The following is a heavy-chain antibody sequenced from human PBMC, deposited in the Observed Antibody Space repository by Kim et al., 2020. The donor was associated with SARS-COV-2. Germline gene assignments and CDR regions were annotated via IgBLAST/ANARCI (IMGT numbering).Heavy chain of an antibody. Sequence: SQTLSLTCAISGDSVSSNSAAWNWIRQSPSRGLEWLGRTYYRSKWYNDYAVSVKSRITINPDTSKNQFSLQLNSVTPEDTAVYYCARWPLGGVVLLDYYYGMDVWGQGTTVTVSS. CDR2: TYYRSKWYN. CDR3: ARWPLGGVVLLDYYYGMDV. D-gene: IGHD3-3*01. CDR1: GDSVSSNSAA. V-gene: IGHV6-1*01. J-gene: IGHJ6*02.